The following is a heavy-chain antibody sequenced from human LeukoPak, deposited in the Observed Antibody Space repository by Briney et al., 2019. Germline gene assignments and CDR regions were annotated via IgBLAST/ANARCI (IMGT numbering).Heavy chain of an antibody. D-gene: IGHD3-3*01. CDR3: AKHAPAIFGAHYYYMDV. V-gene: IGHV3-23*01. CDR1: GFTFSSYA. Sequence: PGGSLRLSCAASGFTFSSYAMSWVRQALGKGLEWVSAISGSGGSTYYADSVKGRFTISRDNSKNTLYLQMNSLRAEDTAVYYCAKHAPAIFGAHYYYMDVWGKGTTVTVSS. J-gene: IGHJ6*03. CDR2: ISGSGGST.